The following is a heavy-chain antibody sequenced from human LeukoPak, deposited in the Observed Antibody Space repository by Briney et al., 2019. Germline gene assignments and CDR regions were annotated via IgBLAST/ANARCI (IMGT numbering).Heavy chain of an antibody. CDR2: INPSGGST. CDR1: GYTFTSYY. Sequence: GASVKVSCKASGYTFTSYYMHWVRQAPGQGLEWMGIINPSGGSTSHAQKFQGRVTMTRDTSTSTVYMELSSLRSEDTAVYYCARDAALAVAGFTFDYWGQGTLVTVSS. CDR3: ARDAALAVAGFTFDY. V-gene: IGHV1-46*01. D-gene: IGHD6-19*01. J-gene: IGHJ4*02.